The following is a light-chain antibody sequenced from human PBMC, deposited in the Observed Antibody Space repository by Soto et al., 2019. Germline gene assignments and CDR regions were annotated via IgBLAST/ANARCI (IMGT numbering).Light chain of an antibody. J-gene: IGLJ2*01. Sequence: QAVVTQEPSLTVSPGGTVTLTCGSSTGAVTSGHYPYWFQQKPGQAPRTLIYDTSNKHSWTPARFSGSLLGGKSALSLSGAQPEDGAEYYCLLSYSGALVVFGGGTKVTV. V-gene: IGLV7-46*01. CDR1: TGAVTSGHY. CDR2: DTS. CDR3: LLSYSGALVV.